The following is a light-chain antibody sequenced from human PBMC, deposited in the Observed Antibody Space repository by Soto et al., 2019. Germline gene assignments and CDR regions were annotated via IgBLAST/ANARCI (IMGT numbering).Light chain of an antibody. Sequence: EIVLTQSPGTLSLSPGERATLSCRASQSVSSSSLAWYQQKPGQAPRLLIYGASSRATGIPDRFSGSGSVPDFSLTISRLESDDFSLYYCQQYGSSPTGTFGQGTKVEI. J-gene: IGKJ1*01. CDR1: QSVSSSS. CDR3: QQYGSSPTGT. CDR2: GAS. V-gene: IGKV3-20*01.